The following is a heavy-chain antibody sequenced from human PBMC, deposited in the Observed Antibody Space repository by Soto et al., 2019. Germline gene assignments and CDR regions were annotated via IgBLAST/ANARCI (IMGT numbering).Heavy chain of an antibody. CDR3: ARHSGVAEDGTD. D-gene: IGHD6-13*01. J-gene: IGHJ1*01. V-gene: IGHV5-51*01. CDR1: GYSFTTNW. CDR2: IYPGDSGT. Sequence: PGESLKISCKGSGYSFTTNWIGWVRQMPGKGLEWMGVIYPGDSGTRYSPSFQGQVAISADKSINTAYLQWSSLKASDTAMYYCARHSGVAEDGTDWGQGTLVTVSS.